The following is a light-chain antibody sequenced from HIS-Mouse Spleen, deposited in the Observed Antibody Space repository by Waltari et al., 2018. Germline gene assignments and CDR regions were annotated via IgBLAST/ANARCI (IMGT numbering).Light chain of an antibody. CDR3: MIWHSSAWV. Sequence: QAVLTQPSSLSASPGASASLTCTLRSGINVGTYSISWSQPKPGSPPQYLLRYKSDSDKQQGSGVPSRFSGSKDASANAGILLISGLQSEDEADYYCMIWHSSAWVFGGGTKLTVL. CDR2: YKSDSDK. V-gene: IGLV5-45*03. CDR1: SGINVGTYS. J-gene: IGLJ3*02.